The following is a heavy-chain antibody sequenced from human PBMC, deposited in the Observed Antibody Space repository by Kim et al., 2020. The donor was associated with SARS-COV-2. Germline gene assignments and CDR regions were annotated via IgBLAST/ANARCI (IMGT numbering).Heavy chain of an antibody. Sequence: DFVKGRFTIARDNSKNTLFLQMSSLRAEDTALYYCAKDSAASSRLSFFDYWGQGTLVTVSS. J-gene: IGHJ4*02. V-gene: IGHV3-33*03. CDR3: AKDSAASSRLSFFDY. D-gene: IGHD6-13*01.